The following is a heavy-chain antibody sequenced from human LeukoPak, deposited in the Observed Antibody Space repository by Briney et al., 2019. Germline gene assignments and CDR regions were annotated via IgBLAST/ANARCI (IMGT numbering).Heavy chain of an antibody. D-gene: IGHD5-24*01. V-gene: IGHV4-34*01. CDR3: ARGLGEGYPDS. J-gene: IGHJ4*02. CDR2: VNHSRGT. Sequence: PSETLSLSCAVHGGPFRGFYWTWTRQPPGKGPEWIGEVNHSRGTNYNPSLKSRVTISEDTSKNQFSLNLTSVTAADTAVYYCARGLGEGYPDSWGQGTLVTVSS. CDR1: GGPFRGFY.